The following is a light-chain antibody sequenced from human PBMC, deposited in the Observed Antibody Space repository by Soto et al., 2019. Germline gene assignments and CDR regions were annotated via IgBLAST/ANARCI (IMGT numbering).Light chain of an antibody. J-gene: IGLJ3*02. Sequence: QSALTQPASVSGSPGQSITISCTGTSSDVGDYNYVSWYQHHPGKAPKLMIYDVRNRPSGVSNRFSGSKSGNTASLAISGLQAEDEADYFCSSYSSSSTPVVFGGGTKLTVL. CDR1: SSDVGDYNY. V-gene: IGLV2-14*03. CDR3: SSYSSSSTPVV. CDR2: DVR.